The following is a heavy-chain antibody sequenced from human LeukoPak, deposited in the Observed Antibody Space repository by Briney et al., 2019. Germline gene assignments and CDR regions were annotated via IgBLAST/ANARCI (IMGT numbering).Heavy chain of an antibody. J-gene: IGHJ6*03. CDR3: ARDSSGYFPVYYYYYMDV. D-gene: IGHD3-22*01. CDR1: GFTFSSYW. CDR2: IKQDGSEK. Sequence: PGGSLRLSCAASGFTFSSYWMSWVRQAPGKGLEWVANIKQDGSEKYYVDSVKGRFTISRDNAKNSLYLQMNSLRAEDTAVYYCARDSSGYFPVYYYYYMDVWGKGTTVTISS. V-gene: IGHV3-7*01.